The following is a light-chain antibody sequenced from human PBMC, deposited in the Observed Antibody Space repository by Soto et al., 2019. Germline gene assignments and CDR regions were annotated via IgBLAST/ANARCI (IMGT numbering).Light chain of an antibody. CDR2: EVR. CDR1: ASDIGDNNY. CDR3: CSYTYSSVV. Sequence: QSALTQPASVSGSPGQSITISCTGTASDIGDNNYVSWYQHHPGKAPKLIIFEVRFRPSGVSSRFSGSKSGDTASLTISGLQAEDEADYYCCSYTYSSVVFGGGTQLTVL. V-gene: IGLV2-14*01. J-gene: IGLJ2*01.